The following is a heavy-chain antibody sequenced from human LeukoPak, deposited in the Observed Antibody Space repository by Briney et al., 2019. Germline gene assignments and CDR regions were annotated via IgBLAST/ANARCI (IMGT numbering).Heavy chain of an antibody. D-gene: IGHD3-22*01. CDR3: ARELGYYDRSGEDDY. Sequence: PGGSLRLSCAASGFTFSSYSMNWVRQAPGKGLEWVSSISSSSSYIYYADSVKGRFTISRDNAKNSLYLQMNSLRAEDTAVYYCARELGYYDRSGEDDYWGQGTLVTVSS. CDR1: GFTFSSYS. V-gene: IGHV3-21*01. J-gene: IGHJ4*02. CDR2: ISSSSSYI.